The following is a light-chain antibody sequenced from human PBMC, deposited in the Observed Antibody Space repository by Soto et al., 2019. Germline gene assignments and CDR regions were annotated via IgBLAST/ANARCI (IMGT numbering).Light chain of an antibody. Sequence: PGDRATLSCRASQSLTVSYIAWYQQKPSQAPRLLIYSTSTRAAGIPDRFTGRGSGTHFTLAISRLEPEDFDVYYCHQFGDSPQTFGQGTTVEV. CDR2: STS. J-gene: IGKJ1*01. CDR3: HQFGDSPQT. V-gene: IGKV3-20*01. CDR1: QSLTVSY.